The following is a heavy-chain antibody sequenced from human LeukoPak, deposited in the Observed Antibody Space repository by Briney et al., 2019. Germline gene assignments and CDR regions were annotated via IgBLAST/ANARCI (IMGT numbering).Heavy chain of an antibody. CDR2: MNPNSGNT. D-gene: IGHD3-22*01. CDR3: ARGPGHDSSGYYYGSAFYMDV. Sequence: ASVKVSCKASGYTFTSYDINWVRQATGQGLEWMGWMNPNSGNTGYAQKFQGRVTITRNTSISTAYMELSSLRSEDTAVYYCARGPGHDSSGYYYGSAFYMDVWGKGTTVTVSS. J-gene: IGHJ6*03. V-gene: IGHV1-8*03. CDR1: GYTFTSYD.